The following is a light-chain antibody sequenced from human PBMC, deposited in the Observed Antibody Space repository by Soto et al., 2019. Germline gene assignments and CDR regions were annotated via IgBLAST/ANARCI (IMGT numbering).Light chain of an antibody. CDR3: QQYNT. Sequence: DIQMTQSPSTLSAPVGDRVTITCRASQSISSWLAWYQQKPGKAPKLLIYDASSLESGVPSRFSGSGSGTEFPLTISSLQPDDFASYYCQQYNTFGQGTKVEIK. CDR1: QSISSW. V-gene: IGKV1-5*01. J-gene: IGKJ1*01. CDR2: DAS.